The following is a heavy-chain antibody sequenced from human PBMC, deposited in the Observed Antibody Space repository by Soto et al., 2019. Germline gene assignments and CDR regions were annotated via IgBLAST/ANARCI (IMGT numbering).Heavy chain of an antibody. V-gene: IGHV2-5*02. D-gene: IGHD3-9*01. J-gene: IGHJ4*02. CDR1: GFSLNTFGVG. CDR3: AHRRGDDILAAYNYFGY. CDR2: IYWDDDK. Sequence: QITLKESGPALVKPTQTLRLTCSFSGFSLNTFGVGVAWIRQPPGKALEWLALIYWDDDKRYSPSLKSRLTIPTGTSRSHXVLTMPTLDPVDRATYYCAHRRGDDILAAYNYFGYWGQGSLVPVSS.